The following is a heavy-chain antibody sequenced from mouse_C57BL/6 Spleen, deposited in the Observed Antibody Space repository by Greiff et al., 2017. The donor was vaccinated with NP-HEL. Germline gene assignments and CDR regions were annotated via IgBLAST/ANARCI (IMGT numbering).Heavy chain of an antibody. CDR2: INPNNGGT. D-gene: IGHD2-4*01. CDR1: GYTFTDYY. Sequence: EVQLQQSGPELVKPGASVKISCKASGYTFTDYYMNWVKQSHGKSLEWIGDINPNNGGTSYNQKFKGKATLTVDKSSSTAYMELRSLTSEDSAVYYCARYPSYDYDAYYYAMDYWGQGTSVTVSS. V-gene: IGHV1-26*01. J-gene: IGHJ4*01. CDR3: ARYPSYDYDAYYYAMDY.